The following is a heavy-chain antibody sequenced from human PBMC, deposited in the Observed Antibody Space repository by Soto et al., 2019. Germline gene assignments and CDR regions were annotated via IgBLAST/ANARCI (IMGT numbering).Heavy chain of an antibody. CDR3: ARGSSIAGLYYGMDV. V-gene: IGHV4-31*03. D-gene: IGHD6-6*01. Sequence: QVQLQESGPGLVKPSQTLSLTCTVSGGSISSGGYYWTWIRQHPGKGLEWIGYNYYSGITYYNPSLQSRVTISLDTSQNQFSLKLSSVTAADTAVYYCARGSSIAGLYYGMDVWGQGTTVTVSS. CDR1: GGSISSGGYY. CDR2: NYYSGIT. J-gene: IGHJ6*02.